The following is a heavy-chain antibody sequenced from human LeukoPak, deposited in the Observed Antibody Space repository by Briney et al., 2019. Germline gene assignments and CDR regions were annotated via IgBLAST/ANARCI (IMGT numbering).Heavy chain of an antibody. CDR1: GFTFSSYW. D-gene: IGHD5-18*01. CDR3: ARDLRGYSYGALDY. Sequence: GGSLRLSCAASGFTFSSYWMHWVRQAPGKWLVWVSRINSDGSSTSYADSVKGRFTISRDNAKNTLYLQMNSLRAEDTAVYYCARDLRGYSYGALDYWGQGTLVTVSS. CDR2: INSDGSST. V-gene: IGHV3-74*01. J-gene: IGHJ4*02.